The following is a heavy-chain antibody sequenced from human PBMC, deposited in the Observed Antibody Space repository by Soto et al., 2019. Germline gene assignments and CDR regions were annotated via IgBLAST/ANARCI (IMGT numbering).Heavy chain of an antibody. V-gene: IGHV1-69*01. Sequence: QVPLVQSGPEVKKPGSSVKVSCKASGDTFNSYVITWVRQAPGQGLEWLGGIITAFGTTIYAQNFQDRLTITADEDATTYHMELSSLTSEDTAMYYCTRSYGYTFGASLENWGQGTLVNVSS. CDR3: TRSYGYTFGASLEN. CDR1: GDTFNSYV. D-gene: IGHD5-18*01. J-gene: IGHJ4*02. CDR2: IITAFGTT.